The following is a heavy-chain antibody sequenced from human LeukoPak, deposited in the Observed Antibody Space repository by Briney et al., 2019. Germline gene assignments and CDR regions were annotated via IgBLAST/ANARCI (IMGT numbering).Heavy chain of an antibody. J-gene: IGHJ6*02. V-gene: IGHV3-48*01. D-gene: IGHD3-10*01. CDR3: ARVYYYGSGMRFYYGMDV. CDR1: GFTFSSYT. Sequence: GGSLRLSCAASGFTFSSYTMNWVRQPPGKGLEWVSNIGTSSTTIYYADSVKGRFTISRDNAKNSLYLQMNSLRAEDTALYYCARVYYYGSGMRFYYGMDVWGQGTTVTVSS. CDR2: IGTSSTTI.